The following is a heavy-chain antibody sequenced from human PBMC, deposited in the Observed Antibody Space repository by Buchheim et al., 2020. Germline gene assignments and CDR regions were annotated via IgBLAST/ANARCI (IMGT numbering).Heavy chain of an antibody. Sequence: EVQLLESGGGLVQPGGSLRLSCAASGFTFSSYAMSWVRQAPGKGLEWVSAISGSGGSTYYADSVKGRFTISRDNSTTTLYLQMNSLRAEDTAVYYCAKVRVAYCSSTSCYEAFDYWGQGTL. CDR2: ISGSGGST. J-gene: IGHJ4*02. CDR3: AKVRVAYCSSTSCYEAFDY. CDR1: GFTFSSYA. V-gene: IGHV3-23*01. D-gene: IGHD2-2*01.